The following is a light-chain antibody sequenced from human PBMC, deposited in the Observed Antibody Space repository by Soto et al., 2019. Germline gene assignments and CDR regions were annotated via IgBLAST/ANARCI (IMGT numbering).Light chain of an antibody. CDR1: QGLSSY. CDR2: AAF. V-gene: IGKV1-9*01. Sequence: DIQLTQSPSFLSASVGERVTITCRASQGLSSYLAWYQQKPGKAPNLLIYAAFTLQSGVPSRFSGSGSGTEFTLTISSLQPEDFATYYCQQLKSYPITFGQGTRLEIK. CDR3: QQLKSYPIT. J-gene: IGKJ5*01.